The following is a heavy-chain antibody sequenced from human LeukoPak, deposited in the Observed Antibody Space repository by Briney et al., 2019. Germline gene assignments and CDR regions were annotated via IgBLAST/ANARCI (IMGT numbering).Heavy chain of an antibody. CDR2: ISSSSSSYT. D-gene: IGHD4/OR15-4a*01. Sequence: PGGSLRLSCAASGFTFSDYYMSRIRQAPGKGLEWVSYISSSSSSYTNYANSVKGRFTVSRDNAKNSLYLQMNSLRAEDTAVYYCARGIVATNYYFDYWGQGTLVTVSS. CDR3: ARGIVATNYYFDY. V-gene: IGHV3-11*03. CDR1: GFTFSDYY. J-gene: IGHJ4*02.